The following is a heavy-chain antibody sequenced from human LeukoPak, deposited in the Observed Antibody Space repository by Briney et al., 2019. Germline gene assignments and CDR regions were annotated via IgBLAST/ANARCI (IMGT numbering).Heavy chain of an antibody. CDR1: GGSISSSSYY. J-gene: IGHJ4*02. V-gene: IGHV4-39*01. CDR3: ARGDIVVVPAAIYEPYYFDY. Sequence: SETLSLTCTVSGGSISSSSYYWGWIRQPPGKGLEWIGSIYYSGSTYYNPSLKSRVTISVDTPKNQFSLKLSSVTAADTAVYYCARGDIVVVPAAIYEPYYFDYWGQGTLVTVSS. D-gene: IGHD2-2*01. CDR2: IYYSGST.